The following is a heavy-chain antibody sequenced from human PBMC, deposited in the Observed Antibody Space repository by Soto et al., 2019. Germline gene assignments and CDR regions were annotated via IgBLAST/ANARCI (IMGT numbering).Heavy chain of an antibody. Sequence: QLQLQQSGPGLLKPSETLSLTCSVSAGSINSRSYFWAWIRQPPGKGLEWIGSIYYNGKTYYSPPLKSRLNVSVDTSKNQFSLKLTSVTAADTAIYYCARDRYGGFDYWGLGTLVIVSS. D-gene: IGHD3-9*01. CDR3: ARDRYGGFDY. V-gene: IGHV4-39*02. J-gene: IGHJ4*02. CDR2: IYYNGKT. CDR1: AGSINSRSYF.